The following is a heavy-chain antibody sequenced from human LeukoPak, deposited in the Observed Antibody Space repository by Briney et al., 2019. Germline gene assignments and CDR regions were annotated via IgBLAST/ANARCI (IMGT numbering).Heavy chain of an antibody. J-gene: IGHJ4*02. V-gene: IGHV3-30*01. CDR1: GFTFSSYA. CDR2: ISYDGSNK. D-gene: IGHD3-16*01. CDR3: ASELGDY. Sequence: PGGSLRLSCAASGFTFSSYAMHWVRQAPGKGLEWVAVISYDGSNKYYADSVKGRFTISRDNSKNTLYLQMNSLRAEDTAVYYCASELGDYWGQGTLVTVSS.